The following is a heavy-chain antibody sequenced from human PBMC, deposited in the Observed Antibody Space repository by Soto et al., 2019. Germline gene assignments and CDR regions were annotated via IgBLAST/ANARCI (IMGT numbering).Heavy chain of an antibody. CDR2: IVPMFGTA. CDR3: ARDGDPGYTFWSGPLGGGRFDP. Sequence: QVQLVQSGAAVKKPGSSVNVSCKTSGGTFGNTAVTWVRQAPGQGLEWMGGIVPMFGTANYAQKFQGRVTITADESTNTAYMELRSLRSDDTAVYYCARDGDPGYTFWSGPLGGGRFDPWGQGTLVTVSS. V-gene: IGHV1-69*12. D-gene: IGHD3-3*01. J-gene: IGHJ5*02. CDR1: GGTFGNTA.